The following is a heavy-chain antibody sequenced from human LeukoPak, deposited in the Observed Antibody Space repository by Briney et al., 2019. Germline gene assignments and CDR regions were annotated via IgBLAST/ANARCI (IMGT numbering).Heavy chain of an antibody. CDR2: ISYDGSNK. D-gene: IGHD3-10*01. CDR3: AKDRMVRGVIIKVFDY. Sequence: PGGSLRLSCAASGFTFSSYGMHWVRQAPGKGLEWVAVISYDGSNKYYADSVKGRFTISRDNSKNTLYLQMNSLRAEDTAVYYCAKDRMVRGVIIKVFDYWGQGTLVTVSS. CDR1: GFTFSSYG. V-gene: IGHV3-30*18. J-gene: IGHJ4*02.